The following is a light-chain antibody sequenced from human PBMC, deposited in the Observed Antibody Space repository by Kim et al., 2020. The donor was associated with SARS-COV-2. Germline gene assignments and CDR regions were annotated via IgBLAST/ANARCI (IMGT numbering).Light chain of an antibody. V-gene: IGLV3-19*01. CDR2: GKY. CDR3: NSRDSSGDRVV. CDR1: SLKNYY. Sequence: ALGQTVRLTCQGASLKNYYATWYQQRPGQAPVLVLYGKYNRPSGIPDRFSGSASGDTASLTITGAQAEDEADYYCNSRDSSGDRVVFGGGTQLTVL. J-gene: IGLJ2*01.